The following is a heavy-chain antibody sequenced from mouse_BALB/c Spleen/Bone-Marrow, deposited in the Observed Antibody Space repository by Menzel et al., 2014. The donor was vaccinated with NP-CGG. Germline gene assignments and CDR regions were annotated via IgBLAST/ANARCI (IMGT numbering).Heavy chain of an antibody. J-gene: IGHJ2*01. CDR2: ISGGSSTI. D-gene: IGHD4-1*01. V-gene: IGHV5-17*02. CDR3: ATGTRDY. CDR1: GFTFSSFG. Sequence: EVQGVESGGGLVQPGGSRKLSCAASGFTFSSFGMHWVRQAPEKGLEWVAYISGGSSTIYYADTVKGRFTISRDNPKNTLFLQMTSLRSEDTAMYYCATGTRDYWGQGTTLTVSS.